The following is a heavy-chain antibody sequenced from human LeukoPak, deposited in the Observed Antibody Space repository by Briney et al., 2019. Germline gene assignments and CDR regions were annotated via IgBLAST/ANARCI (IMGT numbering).Heavy chain of an antibody. J-gene: IGHJ4*02. Sequence: GSLRLSCAASGFNFMTYGMHWVRQAPGKGLEWVAFISYDGGKRFFGESVKGRFTIARDNSENTVSLQMNTLKTEDTAVYYCAKDHYYGSGRQGGIFDYWGQGTLVTVSS. CDR1: GFNFMTYG. D-gene: IGHD3-10*01. CDR2: ISYDGGKR. V-gene: IGHV3-30*18. CDR3: AKDHYYGSGRQGGIFDY.